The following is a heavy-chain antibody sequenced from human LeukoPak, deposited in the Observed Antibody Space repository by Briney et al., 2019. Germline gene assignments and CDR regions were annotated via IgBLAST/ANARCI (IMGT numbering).Heavy chain of an antibody. Sequence: SETLSLTCSVSGDSRSSGSYWGWVRQSPGKGLEWVGSISHSGSAYYNPSLKSRVTISVDTSKGHFSLRLTSVTAADTAVYYCVRSQFGYFDWLSAFCFDYWGQGTRVTVSS. CDR3: VRSQFGYFDWLSAFCFDY. J-gene: IGHJ4*02. CDR2: ISHSGSA. D-gene: IGHD3-9*01. V-gene: IGHV4-38-2*01. CDR1: GDSRSSGSY.